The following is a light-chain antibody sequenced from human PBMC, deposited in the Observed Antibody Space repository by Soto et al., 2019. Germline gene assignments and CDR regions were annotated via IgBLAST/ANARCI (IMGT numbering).Light chain of an antibody. CDR2: QTS. CDR1: QSVSSN. J-gene: IGKJ2*01. V-gene: IGKV3-15*01. CDR3: QHYSGWPPV. Sequence: IVMTQSPVTLSVSPGARPTLSCRASQSVSSNVAWYQQKPGQAPRLLIYQTSARATGIPGRLSGSGSGTDFTLTISNLQSEDFALYYCQHYSGWPPVFGQGTKVDI.